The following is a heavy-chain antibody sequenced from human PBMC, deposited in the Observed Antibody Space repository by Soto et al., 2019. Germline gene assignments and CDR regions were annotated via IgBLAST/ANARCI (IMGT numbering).Heavy chain of an antibody. CDR3: SRGSYGSIYYYYMDI. J-gene: IGHJ6*03. CDR2: TRNKTRRYTT. V-gene: IGHV3-72*01. D-gene: IGHD3-10*01. CDR1: GFTFSDHY. Sequence: EVQLVESGGTLVQPGGSLRLSCAVSGFTFSDHYMDWVRQAPGKGLEWVGRTRNKTRRYTTEYAASVEGRFIISRDDSKNSLYLQMNSLKTEDTAVYFCSRGSYGSIYYYYMDIWGKGTTVTVSS.